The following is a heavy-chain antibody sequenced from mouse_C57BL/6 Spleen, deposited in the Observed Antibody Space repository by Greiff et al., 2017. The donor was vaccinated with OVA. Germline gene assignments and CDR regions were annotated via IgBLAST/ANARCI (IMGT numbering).Heavy chain of an antibody. V-gene: IGHV1-76*01. CDR3: AREGITMMDY. CDR1: GYTFTDYY. J-gene: IGHJ4*01. Sequence: VQLQQSGAELVRPGASVKLSCKASGYTFTDYYINWVKQRPGQGLEWIARIYPGSGNTYYNEKFKGKATLTAEKSSSTAYMQLSSLTSEDSAVYFCAREGITMMDYWGQGTSVTVSS. D-gene: IGHD1-1*02. CDR2: IYPGSGNT.